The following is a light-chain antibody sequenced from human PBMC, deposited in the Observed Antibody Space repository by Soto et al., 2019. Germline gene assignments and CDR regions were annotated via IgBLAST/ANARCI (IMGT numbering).Light chain of an antibody. J-gene: IGKJ2*01. V-gene: IGKV3-15*01. Sequence: EIVMTQSPATLSVSPGERATLSCRASQSVVSNLAWYQQQPGQAPRLLIYGSTTRATGIPARFSGRWSETEFTLTISSLQSEDFAFYYCLQYNNWPYTFGQGTKLEIK. CDR2: GST. CDR3: LQYNNWPYT. CDR1: QSVVSN.